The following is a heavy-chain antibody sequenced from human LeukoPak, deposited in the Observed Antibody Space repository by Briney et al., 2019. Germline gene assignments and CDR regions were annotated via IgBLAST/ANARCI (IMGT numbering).Heavy chain of an antibody. CDR2: IYYSGST. CDR3: ARDVLSGFDY. D-gene: IGHD3-16*01. J-gene: IGHJ4*02. CDR1: GGSISSYY. V-gene: IGHV4-59*01. Sequence: PSETLSLTCTVSGGSISSYYWSWIRQPPGKGLEWIGYIYYSGSTNYNPSLKSRVTTSVDTSKNQFSPKLGSVTAADTAVYYCARDVLSGFDYWGQGTLVTVSS.